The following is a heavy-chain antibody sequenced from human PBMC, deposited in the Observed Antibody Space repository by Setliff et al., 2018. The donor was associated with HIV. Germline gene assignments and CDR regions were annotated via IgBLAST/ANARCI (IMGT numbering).Heavy chain of an antibody. CDR1: GGTFSRYA. D-gene: IGHD3-3*01. CDR3: ARDPGEGGGGFLEWTIGYYYYMDV. J-gene: IGHJ6*03. V-gene: IGHV1-69*06. Sequence: SVKVSCKASGGTFSRYAISWVRQAPGQGLEWMGRIITIFGTTNYAQKFQGRVTITADKSTSTAYMELSSLRSEDTAVYYCARDPGEGGGGFLEWTIGYYYYMDVWG. CDR2: IITIFGTT.